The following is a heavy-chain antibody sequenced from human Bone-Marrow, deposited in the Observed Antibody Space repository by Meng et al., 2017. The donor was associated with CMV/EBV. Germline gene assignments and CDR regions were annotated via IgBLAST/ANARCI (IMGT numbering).Heavy chain of an antibody. Sequence: GGSLRLSCAASGFTFSNYAMNWVRQAPGKGLEWVSSISSSSSYIYYADSVKGRFTISRDNAKNSLYLQMNSLRAEDTAVYYCARSSGWYIDDAFDIWGQRTMVTVSS. CDR3: ARSSGWYIDDAFDI. CDR1: GFTFSNYA. V-gene: IGHV3-21*01. CDR2: ISSSSSYI. J-gene: IGHJ3*02. D-gene: IGHD6-19*01.